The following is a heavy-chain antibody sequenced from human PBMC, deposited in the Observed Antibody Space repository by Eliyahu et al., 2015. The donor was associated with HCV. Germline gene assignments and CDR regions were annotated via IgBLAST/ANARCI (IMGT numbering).Heavy chain of an antibody. CDR2: INSDGSST. D-gene: IGHD3-3*01. CDR1: GFTFSSYW. Sequence: EVQLVESGGGLVQPGGSLRLSCAASGFTFSSYWMXWVRQAPGKGLVWVSRINSDGSSTSYADSVKGRFTISRDNAKNTLYLQMNSLRAEDTAVYYCARGPQGSITIFGVVNTDFQHWGQGTLVTVSS. J-gene: IGHJ1*01. V-gene: IGHV3-74*01. CDR3: ARGPQGSITIFGVVNTDFQH.